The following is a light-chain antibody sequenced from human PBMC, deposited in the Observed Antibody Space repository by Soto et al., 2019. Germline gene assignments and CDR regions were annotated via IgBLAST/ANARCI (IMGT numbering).Light chain of an antibody. CDR1: QSISSY. J-gene: IGKJ4*01. Sequence: DIQMTQYQSSLSASEGDRVTITCRASQSISSYLNWYQQKPGKAPKLLIYAASSLQSGVPSRFSGSGSGTDFTLTISSLQPEDFATYSCQHSHCSPLTFGGGTKV. CDR2: AAS. CDR3: QHSHCSPLT. V-gene: IGKV1-39*01.